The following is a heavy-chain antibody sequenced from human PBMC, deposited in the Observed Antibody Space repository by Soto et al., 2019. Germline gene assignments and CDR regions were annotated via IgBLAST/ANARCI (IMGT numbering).Heavy chain of an antibody. Sequence: QVQLVQSGAEVKKPGAPVKVSCKASGYTFTSYAMHWVRQAPGQRLEWMGWINAGNGNTKYSQKFQGRVTITRDTSASTAYMELSSLRSEDTAVYYCAKSATVPAAIAYWGQGTLVTVSS. CDR2: INAGNGNT. J-gene: IGHJ4*02. CDR3: AKSATVPAAIAY. CDR1: GYTFTSYA. V-gene: IGHV1-3*01. D-gene: IGHD2-2*02.